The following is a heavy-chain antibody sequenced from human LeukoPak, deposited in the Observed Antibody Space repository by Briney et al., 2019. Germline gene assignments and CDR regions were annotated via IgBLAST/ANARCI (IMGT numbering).Heavy chain of an antibody. D-gene: IGHD6-13*01. V-gene: IGHV1-8*01. CDR2: MNPNSGNT. CDR1: GYTFTSYD. CDR3: AWGFSSSPGYYYYYMDV. Sequence: ASVKVSCKASGYTFTSYDINWVRQATGQGLEWMGWMNPNSGNTGYAQKFQGRVTMTRNTSTSTAYMELSSLRSEDTAVYYCAWGFSSSPGYYYYYMDVWGKGTTVTVSS. J-gene: IGHJ6*03.